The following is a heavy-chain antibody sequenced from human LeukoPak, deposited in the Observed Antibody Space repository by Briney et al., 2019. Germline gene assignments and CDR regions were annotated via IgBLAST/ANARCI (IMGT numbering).Heavy chain of an antibody. V-gene: IGHV1-2*02. CDR3: ARGRVPAADLDY. J-gene: IGHJ4*02. Sequence: ASVKVSCKDSGYTFTGYYMHWVRQAPGQGLEWMGWINPNSGGTNYAQKFQGTVTMTRDTSISTAYMELSRLRSDDTAVSYCARGRVPAADLDYWGQGTLVTVSS. D-gene: IGHD2-2*01. CDR2: INPNSGGT. CDR1: GYTFTGYY.